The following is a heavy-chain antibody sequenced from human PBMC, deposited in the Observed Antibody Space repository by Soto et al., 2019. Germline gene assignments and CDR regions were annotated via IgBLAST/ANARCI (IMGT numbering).Heavy chain of an antibody. Sequence: ASETLSLTCTVSGGSISSGDYCWSWIRQPPGKGLEWIGYIYYSGSTYYNPSLKSRVTISVDTSKNQFSLKLSSVTAADTAVYYCARGYETNWFDPWGQGTLVTVSS. CDR3: ARGYETNWFDP. CDR1: GGSISSGDYC. CDR2: IYYSGST. V-gene: IGHV4-30-4*01. D-gene: IGHD1-20*01. J-gene: IGHJ5*02.